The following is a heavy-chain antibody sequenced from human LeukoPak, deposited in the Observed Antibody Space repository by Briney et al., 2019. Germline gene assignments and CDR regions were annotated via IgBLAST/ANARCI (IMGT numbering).Heavy chain of an antibody. V-gene: IGHV4-59*01. Sequence: SETLSLTCTVSGGSISSYYWSWIRQPPGKGLEWIGYIYYSGSTNYNPSLKSRVTISVDTSKNQFSLKLSSVTAADTAVYYCARGGGMATKPYYFDYWGQGTLVTVSS. CDR3: ARGGGMATKPYYFDY. CDR1: GGSISSYY. J-gene: IGHJ4*02. D-gene: IGHD5-24*01. CDR2: IYYSGST.